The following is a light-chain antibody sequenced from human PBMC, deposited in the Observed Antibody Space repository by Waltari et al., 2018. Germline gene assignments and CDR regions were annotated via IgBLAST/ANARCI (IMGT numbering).Light chain of an antibody. CDR3: CSYASDITLV. CDR2: EVN. Sequence: QSALSQPASVPGSPGQSITISCTGTSSDVGSYKLVSCYQQHPGKVPKLIISEVNNRPSGFSNRFSGSQSGNTASLTISGLQPEDEADYYCCSYASDITLVFGGGTKLTVL. J-gene: IGLJ3*02. CDR1: SSDVGSYKL. V-gene: IGLV2-23*02.